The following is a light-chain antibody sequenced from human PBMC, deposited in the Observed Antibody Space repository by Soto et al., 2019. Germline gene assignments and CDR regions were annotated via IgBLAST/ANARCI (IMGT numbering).Light chain of an antibody. CDR3: HQYNNWPGT. CDR1: QSVRSN. J-gene: IGKJ1*01. V-gene: IGKV3-15*01. CDR2: GAS. Sequence: EIVMTQSPATLSVSPGERATLSCRASQSVRSNLAWYQQKPGQTPRLLISGASTRATGISARFSGSGSGTEFTLTISSXQSEDFAVYYCHQYNNWPGTFGQGTKVDTK.